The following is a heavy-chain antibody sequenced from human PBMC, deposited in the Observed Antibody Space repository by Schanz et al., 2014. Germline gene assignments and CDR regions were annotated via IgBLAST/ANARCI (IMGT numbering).Heavy chain of an antibody. J-gene: IGHJ6*02. D-gene: IGHD6-13*01. Sequence: QVQLVQSEPELKKPGASVKVSCKASGYTFTSYGISWVRPAPGQGLDGMGWISAYNGNTNYAHKLQGRVTMTTDTSTSTAYMKLRSLRADDTAVYYCARDNLVSSSWYNYYGMDVWGQGTAVTVSS. CDR1: GYTFTSYG. V-gene: IGHV1-18*01. CDR3: ARDNLVSSSWYNYYGMDV. CDR2: ISAYNGNT.